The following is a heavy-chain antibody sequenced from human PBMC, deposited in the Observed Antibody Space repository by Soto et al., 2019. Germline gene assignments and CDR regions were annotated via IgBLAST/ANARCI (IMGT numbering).Heavy chain of an antibody. CDR2: ISYDGSNK. CDR3: AKIRQQLVHYYYYGMDV. Sequence: GGSLRLSCAASGFTFSSYGMHWVRQAPGKGLEWVAVISYDGSNKYYADSVKGRFTISRDNSKNTLYLQMNSLRAEDTAVYYCAKIRQQLVHYYYYGMDVWGQGTTATVSS. V-gene: IGHV3-30*18. J-gene: IGHJ6*02. CDR1: GFTFSSYG. D-gene: IGHD6-13*01.